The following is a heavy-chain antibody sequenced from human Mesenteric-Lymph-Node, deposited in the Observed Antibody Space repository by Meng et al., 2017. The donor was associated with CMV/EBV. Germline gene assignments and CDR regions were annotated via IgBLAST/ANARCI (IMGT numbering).Heavy chain of an antibody. D-gene: IGHD3-9*01. CDR1: GFTFSSYA. CDR2: IHSVAGRT. Sequence: GESLKISCAASGFTFSSYAMTWVRQAPGKGLEWVSVIHSVAGRTYYADSVKGRFTISRDNAKNSLYLQMNSLRAEDTALYYCAKDSQRLGYFDWFDYWGQGTLVTVSS. V-gene: IGHV3-23*03. J-gene: IGHJ5*01. CDR3: AKDSQRLGYFDWFDY.